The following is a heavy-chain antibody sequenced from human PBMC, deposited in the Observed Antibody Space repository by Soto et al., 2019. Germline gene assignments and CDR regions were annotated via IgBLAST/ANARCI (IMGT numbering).Heavy chain of an antibody. D-gene: IGHD1-7*01. Sequence: GGSLRLSCATSGLTFSNYATSWVRQAPGGGLEWVSSMSGSSSTTYYADSVRGRFAISRDRSKNTLYLQMSSLRAEDTALYYCAKNQERELPRVIDFWGQGTLVTVSS. CDR1: GLTFSNYA. CDR2: MSGSSSTT. V-gene: IGHV3-23*01. CDR3: AKNQERELPRVIDF. J-gene: IGHJ4*02.